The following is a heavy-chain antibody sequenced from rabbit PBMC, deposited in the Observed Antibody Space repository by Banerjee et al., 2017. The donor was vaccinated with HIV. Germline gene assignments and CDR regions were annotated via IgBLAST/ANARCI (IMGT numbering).Heavy chain of an antibody. D-gene: IGHD1-1*01. CDR2: IDAGSSGSS. CDR1: GFSFSNSYW. CDR3: ARDLGYASSSGHYFIWAL. V-gene: IGHV1S45*01. J-gene: IGHJ4*01. Sequence: QQQLEKSGGGLVKPGASLTLTCTASGFSFSNSYWICWVRQAPGKGLEWIACIDAGSSGSSWYASWANGRFTISSHNAQNTVDLQMNSLTAADTATYFCARDLGYASSSGHYFIWALWGPGTLVTVS.